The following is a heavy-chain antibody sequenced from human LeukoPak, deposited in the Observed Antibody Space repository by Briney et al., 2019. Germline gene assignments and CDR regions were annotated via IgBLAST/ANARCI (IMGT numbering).Heavy chain of an antibody. CDR3: AREIPDYSDAFDI. CDR1: GGTFSSYA. Sequence: ASVKVSCKASGGTFSSYAISWVRQAPGQGLEWMGGIIPIFGTASYAQKFQGRVTITTDESTSTAYMELSSLRSEDTAVYYCAREIPDYSDAFDIWGQGTMVTVSS. V-gene: IGHV1-69*05. J-gene: IGHJ3*02. D-gene: IGHD2-15*01. CDR2: IIPIFGTA.